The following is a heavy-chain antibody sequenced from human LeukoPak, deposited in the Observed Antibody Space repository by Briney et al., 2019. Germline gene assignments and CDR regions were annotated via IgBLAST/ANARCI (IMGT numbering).Heavy chain of an antibody. J-gene: IGHJ4*02. CDR1: GGTFSSYA. CDR2: IIPIFGTA. D-gene: IGHD3-10*01. Sequence: SVKVSCKASGGTFSSYAISWVRQAPGQGLEWMGGIIPIFGTANYAQKFQGRVTNTADESTSTAYMELSSLRSEDTAVYYCARSPHYMVRGVIRSPFDYWGQGTLVTVSS. CDR3: ARSPHYMVRGVIRSPFDY. V-gene: IGHV1-69*13.